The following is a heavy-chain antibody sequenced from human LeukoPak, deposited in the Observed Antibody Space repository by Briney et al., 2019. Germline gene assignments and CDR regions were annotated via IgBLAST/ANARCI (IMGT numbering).Heavy chain of an antibody. V-gene: IGHV3-30*02. CDR3: AKDARHYGSGSYLHFDY. J-gene: IGHJ4*02. D-gene: IGHD3-10*01. CDR1: GFTFNSFG. CDR2: IWYDGSIK. Sequence: GGSLRLSWAASGFTFNSFGMHWVRQAPGKGLEWVAFIWYDGSIKYYADSVKGRFTMSRDNSKNTLYLQMNSLRAEDTAVYYCAKDARHYGSGSYLHFDYWGQGTLVTVSS.